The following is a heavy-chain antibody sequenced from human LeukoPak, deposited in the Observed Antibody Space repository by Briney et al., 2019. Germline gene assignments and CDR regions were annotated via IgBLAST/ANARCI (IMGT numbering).Heavy chain of an antibody. J-gene: IGHJ4*02. CDR2: IYYSGST. CDR3: AGGWELE. CDR1: GYSISSRNW. V-gene: IGHV4-28*01. D-gene: IGHD1-26*01. Sequence: SDTLSLTCAVSGYSISSRNWWGWIRQPPGQGLEWIGYIYYSGSTNYNPSLKSRVTISVDTSKNQFSLKLSSVTAADTAVYYCAGGWELEWGQGTLVTVSS.